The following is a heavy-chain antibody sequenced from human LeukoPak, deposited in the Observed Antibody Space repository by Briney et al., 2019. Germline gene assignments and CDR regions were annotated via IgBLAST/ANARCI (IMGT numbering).Heavy chain of an antibody. CDR3: ARLSYGSGSHYNFYFDF. Sequence: SETLSLTRAVYGGSFSGYYWSWIRQPPGKGLEWIGEINHSGSTNYNPSLKSRVTISVDASKNQFSLNLSSVTAADTAVYHCARLSYGSGSHYNFYFDFWGQGTLVTVSA. CDR2: INHSGST. CDR1: GGSFSGYY. J-gene: IGHJ4*02. D-gene: IGHD3-10*01. V-gene: IGHV4-34*01.